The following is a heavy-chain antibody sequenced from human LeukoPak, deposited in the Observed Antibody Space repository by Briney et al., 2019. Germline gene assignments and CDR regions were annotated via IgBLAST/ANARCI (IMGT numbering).Heavy chain of an antibody. CDR1: GFTFSSYS. J-gene: IGHJ4*02. D-gene: IGHD6-19*01. CDR2: ISSSSYI. Sequence: PGGSLRLSCAASGFTFSSYSLNWVRQAPGKGLEWVSSISSSSYIYYADSVKGRFTISRDNAKNSLYLQMNSLRAGDTAVYYCARELNAVAHSWGQGTLVTVSS. CDR3: ARELNAVAHS. V-gene: IGHV3-21*01.